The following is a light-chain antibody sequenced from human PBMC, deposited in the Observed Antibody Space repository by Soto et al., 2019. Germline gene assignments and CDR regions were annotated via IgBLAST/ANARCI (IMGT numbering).Light chain of an antibody. V-gene: IGKV3-11*01. Sequence: EIVLTQSPATLSLSPGERATLSCRASQSVSSYLAWYQQKPGQAPRLLIYDASNRATGIPARFSGSGSGTAVALTIGRLEPEDFAVYYCQQRSNWQWTFGQGTKVEIK. CDR3: QQRSNWQWT. CDR1: QSVSSY. CDR2: DAS. J-gene: IGKJ1*01.